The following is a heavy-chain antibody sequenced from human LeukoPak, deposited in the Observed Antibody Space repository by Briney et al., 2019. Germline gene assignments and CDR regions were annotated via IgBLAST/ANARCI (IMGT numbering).Heavy chain of an antibody. Sequence: GASVKVSCKASGYTFTSYDINWVRQATGQGLEWMGWMNPNSGNTGYAQKFQGRVTITRNTSISTAYMELSSLRSEDTAVYYCARAQRRPGYCSSTSCYTRYYYYYMDVWGKGTTVTVSS. CDR3: ARAQRRPGYCSSTSCYTRYYYYYMDV. V-gene: IGHV1-8*03. D-gene: IGHD2-2*02. J-gene: IGHJ6*03. CDR2: MNPNSGNT. CDR1: GYTFTSYD.